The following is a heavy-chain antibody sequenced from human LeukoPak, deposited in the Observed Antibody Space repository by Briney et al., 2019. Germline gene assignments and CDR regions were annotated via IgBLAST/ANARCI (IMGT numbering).Heavy chain of an antibody. V-gene: IGHV3-7*01. J-gene: IGHJ4*02. CDR2: IKQDGSEK. CDR1: GFTFSSYW. Sequence: GGSLRLSCAASGFTFSSYWMSWVRQAPGKGLEWVANIKQDGSEKYYVDSVKGRFTISRDNAKNSLYLQMNSLRAEDTAVYYCARAPRGFWSGYSPYYFDYWGQGTQVTVSS. D-gene: IGHD3-3*01. CDR3: ARAPRGFWSGYSPYYFDY.